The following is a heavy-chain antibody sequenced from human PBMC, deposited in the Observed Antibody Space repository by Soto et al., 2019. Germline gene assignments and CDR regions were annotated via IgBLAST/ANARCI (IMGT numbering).Heavy chain of an antibody. D-gene: IGHD5-18*01. CDR1: GGSIRGYY. CDR2: IYYTGNT. J-gene: IGHJ4*02. CDR3: AREVSSYGSTYFEH. Sequence: SETLSLTCSVSGGSIRGYYWTCIRQPPGKGLEWLGYIYYTGNTNYNPSLKSRVTISADTSNNQLFLKLSSATAADTAVYYCAREVSSYGSTYFEHWGPGTMVTVSS. V-gene: IGHV4-59*01.